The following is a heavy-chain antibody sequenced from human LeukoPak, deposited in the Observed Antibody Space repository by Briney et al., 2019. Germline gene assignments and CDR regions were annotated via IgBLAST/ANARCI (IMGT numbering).Heavy chain of an antibody. CDR2: IYPGFADT. CDR3: ARRYSYGYVDGDDVIF. D-gene: IGHD5-18*01. V-gene: IGHV5-51*01. Sequence: GASLKISCKGSGSCFTSYWIGWVRPLPGKGLEWMGIIYPGFADTIVSPTLQSHVTISADKSISTAYLQWSSLRASDTAMYCCARRYSYGYVDGDDVIFRGQGTLCTVSS. J-gene: IGHJ4*02. CDR1: GSCFTSYW.